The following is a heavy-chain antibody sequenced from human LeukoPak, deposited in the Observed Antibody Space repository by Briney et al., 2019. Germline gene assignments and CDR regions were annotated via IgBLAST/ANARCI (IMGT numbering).Heavy chain of an antibody. CDR2: ISPYNGNT. D-gene: IGHD3-22*01. CDR1: GYTFTSYG. Sequence: ASVKVSCKASGYTFTSYGITWVRQARGQGLEWMGWISPYNGNTNYAQKFQGRVTMTTDTSTRTAYMEMRSLRSDDTAVYYCARGLRGYYDTGGYTWDAFDIWGQGAMVTVSS. CDR3: ARGLRGYYDTGGYTWDAFDI. V-gene: IGHV1-18*01. J-gene: IGHJ3*02.